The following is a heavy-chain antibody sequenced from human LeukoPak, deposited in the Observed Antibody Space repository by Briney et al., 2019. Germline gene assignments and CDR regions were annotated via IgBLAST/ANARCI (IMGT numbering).Heavy chain of an antibody. J-gene: IGHJ4*02. V-gene: IGHV4-39*01. D-gene: IGHD5-24*01. CDR1: GGSISSSSYY. CDR3: ARHGRDGYNYGPVVYY. CDR2: MYYRGST. Sequence: SSETLSLTCTVSGGSISSSSYYWGWIRQSPGKGLEWIGSMYYRGSTYCNPSLKSRVTLSVDTPKNQFSLKLSSVTAADTAVYYCARHGRDGYNYGPVVYYWGQGTLVTVSS.